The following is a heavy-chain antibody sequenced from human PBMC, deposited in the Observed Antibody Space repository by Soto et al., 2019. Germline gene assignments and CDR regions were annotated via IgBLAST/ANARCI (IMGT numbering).Heavy chain of an antibody. J-gene: IGHJ5*02. Sequence: QITLKESGPTLVKPTQTLTLTCTFSGFSLSTSGVGVGWIRQPPGKALEWLALIYWNDDKRYSPSLKSRLTSTKDTSKNQVVLTMTNMDPVDTATYCCAHIIGRSSGWKSWGQGTLVTVSS. D-gene: IGHD6-19*01. CDR2: IYWNDDK. CDR3: AHIIGRSSGWKS. CDR1: GFSLSTSGVG. V-gene: IGHV2-5*01.